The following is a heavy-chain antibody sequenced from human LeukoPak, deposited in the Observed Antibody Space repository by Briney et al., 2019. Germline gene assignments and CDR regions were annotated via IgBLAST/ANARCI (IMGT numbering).Heavy chain of an antibody. Sequence: TASETLSLTCTVSGGSVSTYYWSWIRQSPVKGLEWIGYIFPSGSAFYNPSLESRVTISLDTSENQFSLTLSSVTAADTAVYYCARRNHYFYYMDVWGKGTTVSVSS. CDR2: IFPSGSA. CDR3: ARRNHYFYYMDV. J-gene: IGHJ6*03. CDR1: GGSVSTYY. V-gene: IGHV4-4*09.